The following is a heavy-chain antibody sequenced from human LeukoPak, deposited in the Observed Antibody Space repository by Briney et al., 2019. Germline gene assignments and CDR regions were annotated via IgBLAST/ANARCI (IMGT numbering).Heavy chain of an antibody. J-gene: IGHJ3*02. CDR1: GFTFSSYG. V-gene: IGHV3-30*02. CDR3: AGPDSSGDWDALDI. Sequence: PGGSLRLSCAASGFTFSSYGMHWVRQAPGKGLEWVAFIRYDGSNKYYADSVKGRFTISRDNSKNTLYLQMNSLRAEDTAVYYCAGPDSSGDWDALDIWGQGTMVTVSS. D-gene: IGHD3-22*01. CDR2: IRYDGSNK.